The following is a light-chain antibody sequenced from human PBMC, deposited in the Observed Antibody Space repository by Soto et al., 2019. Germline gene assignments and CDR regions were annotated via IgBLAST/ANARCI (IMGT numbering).Light chain of an antibody. J-gene: IGLJ1*01. CDR2: DVS. CDR3: SSYTSSRTKV. V-gene: IGLV2-14*01. CDR1: SSDVGGYNY. Sequence: LTQPASVSGSPGQSITISCTGTSSDVGGYNYVSWYQQHPGKAPKLMIYDVSNRPSGVSNRFSGSKSGNTASLTISGLQAEDEADYYCSSYTSSRTKVFGTGTKVTVL.